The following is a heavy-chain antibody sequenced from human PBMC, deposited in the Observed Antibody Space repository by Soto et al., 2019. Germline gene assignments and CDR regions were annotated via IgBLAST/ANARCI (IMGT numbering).Heavy chain of an antibody. CDR1: GGSISSSNW. J-gene: IGHJ5*02. D-gene: IGHD3-10*01. CDR2: IYHSGST. Sequence: QVQLQESGPGLVKPSGTLSLTCAVSGGSISSSNWWSWVRQPPGKGLEWIGEIYHSGSTNYNPSLQSRVTISVDKSKNQFSLKLSSVTAADTAVYYCASYSLWFGEQWFDPWGQGTLVTVSS. CDR3: ASYSLWFGEQWFDP. V-gene: IGHV4-4*02.